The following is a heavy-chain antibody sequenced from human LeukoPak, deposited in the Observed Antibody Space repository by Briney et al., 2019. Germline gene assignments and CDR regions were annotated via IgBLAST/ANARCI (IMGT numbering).Heavy chain of an antibody. CDR2: INHSGST. D-gene: IGHD7-27*01. J-gene: IGHJ6*03. CDR3: AGAGDYYYYMDV. Sequence: SETLSLTCTVSGGSIRSIIHYWGWIRQPPGKGLEWIGEINHSGSTNYNPPLKSRVTISVDTSKNQFSLKLSSVTAADTAVYYCAGAGDYYYYMDVWGKGTTVTVS. V-gene: IGHV4-39*07. CDR1: GGSIRSIIHY.